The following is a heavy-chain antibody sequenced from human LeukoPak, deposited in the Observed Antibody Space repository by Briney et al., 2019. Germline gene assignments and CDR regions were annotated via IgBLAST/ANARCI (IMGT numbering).Heavy chain of an antibody. CDR3: ARDMLLEDAFDI. CDR2: INWNGGST. Sequence: PGGSLRLSCEVSGFTFDDHAIYWVRQAPGKGLEWVANINWNGGSTGYGDSVRGRFTISRDNTKNSVFLQMHSLRGDDTALYYCARDMLLEDAFDIWGQGTMVIVSS. J-gene: IGHJ3*02. D-gene: IGHD3-10*02. CDR1: GFTFDDHA. V-gene: IGHV3-20*04.